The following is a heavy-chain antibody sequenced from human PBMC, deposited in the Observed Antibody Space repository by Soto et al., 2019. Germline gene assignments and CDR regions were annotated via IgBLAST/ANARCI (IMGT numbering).Heavy chain of an antibody. CDR3: ARDKGYCSDTSCPDFDY. CDR1: GGTLSSYT. Sequence: VQLVQSGAEVKKPGSSVKVSCKASGGTLSSYTFSWVRQAPGQGLEWIGRVIPYLGVTNYAKKFQGRFTIVVDTSTSTAYMEQNSLRYEDTAVYYCARDKGYCSDTSCPDFDYWGQGTLVPVSS. CDR2: VIPYLGVT. D-gene: IGHD2-15*01. V-gene: IGHV1-69*08. J-gene: IGHJ4*02.